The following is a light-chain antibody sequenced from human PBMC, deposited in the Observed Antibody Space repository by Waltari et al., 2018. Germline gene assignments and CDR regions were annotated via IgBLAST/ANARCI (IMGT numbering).Light chain of an antibody. CDR2: QDG. CDR1: HLGGKF. CDR3: LAWDGRTQWV. V-gene: IGLV3-1*01. J-gene: IGLJ1*01. Sequence: SYELTQPPSVSVSPGQTATITCSGDHLGGKFTSWYQQKPGQSPLTIMYQDGKRPSGFPERFSGSNSGNTATLTISGTQAMDEADYYCLAWDGRTQWVFGPGTKVAVL.